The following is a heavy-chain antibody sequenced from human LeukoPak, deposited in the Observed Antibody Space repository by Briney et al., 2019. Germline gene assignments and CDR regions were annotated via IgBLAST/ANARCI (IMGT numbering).Heavy chain of an antibody. D-gene: IGHD3-22*01. Sequence: PVGSLRPSCVVSGFTLSSYAMSWVRQAPGKGLERVAATSSSDSGKYHADSVRGRFTISRDNSKNTLYLQMNSLRVEDTAVYYCAKSWNYYDSSGDDALDIWGQGTMVTVSS. J-gene: IGHJ3*02. CDR3: AKSWNYYDSSGDDALDI. CDR1: GFTLSSYA. V-gene: IGHV3-23*01. CDR2: TSSSDSGK.